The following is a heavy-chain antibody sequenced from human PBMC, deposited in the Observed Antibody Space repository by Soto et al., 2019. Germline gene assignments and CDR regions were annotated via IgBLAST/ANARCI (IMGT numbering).Heavy chain of an antibody. CDR3: AREGGQRAARPGPLHYYYGMAV. V-gene: IGHV1-69*13. CDR1: GGTFSSYA. Sequence: SVKVSCKASGGTFSSYAISWVRQAPGQGLEWMGGIIPIFGTANYAQKLQGRVTITADESTSTAYMELSSLRSEDTAVYYCAREGGQRAARPGPLHYYYGMAVWGQGTTVTVSS. D-gene: IGHD6-6*01. J-gene: IGHJ6*02. CDR2: IIPIFGTA.